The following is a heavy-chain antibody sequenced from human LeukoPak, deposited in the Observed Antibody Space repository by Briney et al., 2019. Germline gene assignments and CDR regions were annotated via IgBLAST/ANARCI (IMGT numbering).Heavy chain of an antibody. CDR3: ARGPNYGTFDY. CDR2: INSDGSST. J-gene: IGHJ4*02. Sequence: QPGGSLRLSCAASGLTFSSYWMHWVRQAPGKGLVWVSRINSDGSSTSYADSVKGRFTISRDNAKNTLYLQMNSLRAEDTAVYYCARGPNYGTFDYWGQGTLVTVSS. CDR1: GLTFSSYW. V-gene: IGHV3-74*01. D-gene: IGHD4-17*01.